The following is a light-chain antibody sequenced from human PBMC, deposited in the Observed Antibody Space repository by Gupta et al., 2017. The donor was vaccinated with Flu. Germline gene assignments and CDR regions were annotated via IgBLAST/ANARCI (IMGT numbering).Light chain of an antibody. CDR3: SSYTSSTTLL. V-gene: IGLV2-14*01. J-gene: IGLJ1*01. CDR2: GVS. CDR1: STDVGGYEY. Sequence: QSALTQPASVSGSPGPSITLSCTGTSTDVGGYEYVSWYQQHPGKAPKLMIYGVSNRPSGVSNRFSGSKSGNTASLTISGLQTEDEADYYCSSYTSSTTLLFGTGTKVTVL.